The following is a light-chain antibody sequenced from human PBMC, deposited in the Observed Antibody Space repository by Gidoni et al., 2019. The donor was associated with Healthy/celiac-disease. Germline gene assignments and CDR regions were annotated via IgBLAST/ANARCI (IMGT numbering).Light chain of an antibody. J-gene: IGLJ2*01. V-gene: IGLV2-14*03. CDR1: SSDVGGYNY. Sequence: QSALTQPASVSGSPGQSITISCTGTSSDVGGYNYVSWYQQHPGKAPKLMIYDVSNRPSGFSNRFSGSKSGNTASLTISGLQAEDEADYYCSSYTSSSTPVVFGGGTKLTV. CDR2: DVS. CDR3: SSYTSSSTPVV.